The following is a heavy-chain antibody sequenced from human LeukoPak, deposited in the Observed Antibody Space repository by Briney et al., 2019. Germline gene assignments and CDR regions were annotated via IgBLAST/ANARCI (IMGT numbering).Heavy chain of an antibody. CDR2: IYYSGST. V-gene: IGHV4-59*08. Sequence: PCETLALTCTVSGGSISSYYWSWIRQPPGKGLEWIGYIYYSGSTNYNPSLKSRVTISVDTSKNQFSLKLSSVTAADAAVYYCARQNIAVAGVGAFDIWGQGTMVTVSS. D-gene: IGHD6-19*01. CDR3: ARQNIAVAGVGAFDI. CDR1: GGSISSYY. J-gene: IGHJ3*02.